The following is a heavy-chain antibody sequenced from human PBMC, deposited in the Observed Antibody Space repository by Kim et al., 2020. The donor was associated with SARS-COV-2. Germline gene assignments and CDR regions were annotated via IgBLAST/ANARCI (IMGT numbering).Heavy chain of an antibody. CDR1: GFTFSDYS. D-gene: IGHD4-17*01. CDR3: ARDRCARRPDFEN. V-gene: IGHV3-23*05. Sequence: GGSLRLSCAASGFTFSDYSMSWVRQAPGKGLEWVSAIHGRGNDTSSPDSVTGRFTISRDNSTNPLYLQMTILRAEDTAMYYCARDRCARRPDFENWG. CDR2: IHGRGNDT. J-gene: IGHJ4*01.